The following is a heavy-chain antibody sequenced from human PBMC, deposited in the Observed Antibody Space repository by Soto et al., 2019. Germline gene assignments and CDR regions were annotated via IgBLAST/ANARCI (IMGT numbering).Heavy chain of an antibody. CDR2: ISGSGGTT. CDR1: GLTFRNYG. V-gene: IGHV3-23*01. CDR3: AKDFYCSGGRCYRDGLDV. Sequence: GGSMRLSCAASGLTFRNYGRTWVRQAPGKGLEWVSTISGSGGTTYYADSVKGRFTISRDNPKDTLYLQMNSLRVEDTALYFCAKDFYCSGGRCYRDGLDVWGQGTTVTVSS. D-gene: IGHD2-15*01. J-gene: IGHJ6*02.